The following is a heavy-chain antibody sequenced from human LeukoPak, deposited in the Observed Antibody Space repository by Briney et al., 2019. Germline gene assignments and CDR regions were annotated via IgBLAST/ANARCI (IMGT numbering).Heavy chain of an antibody. CDR3: ARGLRVVRGLNYYYYYMDV. D-gene: IGHD3-10*01. V-gene: IGHV4-4*07. CDR1: GVSISSYY. J-gene: IGHJ6*03. Sequence: SETLSLTCTVSGVSISSYYWSWIRQPAGKGLEWIGRIHTSGSTNYNPSLKSRVTMSVDTSKNQFSLKLSSVTAADTAVYYCARGLRVVRGLNYYYYYMDVWGKGTTVTVSS. CDR2: IHTSGST.